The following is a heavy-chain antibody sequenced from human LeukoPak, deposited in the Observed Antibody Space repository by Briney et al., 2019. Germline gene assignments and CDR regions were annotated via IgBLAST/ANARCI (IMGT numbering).Heavy chain of an antibody. V-gene: IGHV3-48*01. CDR1: GFTFTTYS. CDR3: AARSSGNPYF. D-gene: IGHD1-26*01. CDR2: ITTTSSII. J-gene: IGHJ4*02. Sequence: PGGSLRLSCAASGFTFTTYSMNWVRQAPGKGLEWVSYITTTSSIIYYADSVKGRFTISRDNAKNSLYLQMNSLRVEDTAVYYCAARSSGNPYFWGQGTLVTVSS.